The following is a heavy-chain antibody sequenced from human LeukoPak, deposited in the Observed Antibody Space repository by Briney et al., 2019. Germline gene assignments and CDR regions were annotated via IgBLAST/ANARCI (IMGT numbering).Heavy chain of an antibody. V-gene: IGHV3-7*01. J-gene: IGHJ6*02. CDR1: GFTFSSYW. D-gene: IGHD6-13*01. CDR3: ARTGSSSWAPYYYYGMDV. Sequence: GGSLRLSCAASGFTFSSYWMSWVRRAPGKGLEWVANIKQDGSEKYYVDSVKGRFTISRDNAKNSLYLQMNSLRAEDTAVYYCARTGSSSWAPYYYYGMDVWGQGTTVTVSS. CDR2: IKQDGSEK.